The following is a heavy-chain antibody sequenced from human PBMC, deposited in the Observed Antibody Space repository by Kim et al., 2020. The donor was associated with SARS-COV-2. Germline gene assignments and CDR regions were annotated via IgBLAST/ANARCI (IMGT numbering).Heavy chain of an antibody. V-gene: IGHV3-23*01. Sequence: GGSLRLSCVASGFIFNNYAMSWVRQAPGKGLEWVSSISGGRGNPYYAGSVKGRFTISRDNPQNTLYLQMNSLRVEDTAMYYCVKDWESDDGDYEYWGQGSLVTVSS. CDR2: ISGGRGNP. CDR1: GFIFNNYA. J-gene: IGHJ4*02. D-gene: IGHD4-17*01. CDR3: VKDWESDDGDYEY.